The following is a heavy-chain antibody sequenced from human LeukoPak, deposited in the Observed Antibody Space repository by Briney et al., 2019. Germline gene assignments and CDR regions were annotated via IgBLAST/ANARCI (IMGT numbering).Heavy chain of an antibody. Sequence: GGSLRLSCAASGLTFSSYGMHWVRQAPGKGLEWVAVISYDGSNKYYADSVKGRFTISRDNSKNTLYLQMNSLRGEDTAVYYCAKDGNYYGSRSYPPADNWGQGTLVTVSS. CDR1: GLTFSSYG. J-gene: IGHJ4*02. CDR2: ISYDGSNK. CDR3: AKDGNYYGSRSYPPADN. V-gene: IGHV3-30*18. D-gene: IGHD3-10*01.